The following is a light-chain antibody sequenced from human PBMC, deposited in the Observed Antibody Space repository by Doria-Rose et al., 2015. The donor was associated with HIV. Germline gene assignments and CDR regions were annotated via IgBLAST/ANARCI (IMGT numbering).Light chain of an antibody. CDR1: QSSSSTY. CDR2: DGS. J-gene: IGKJ1*01. CDR3: HQYGTSWT. Sequence: TQSPGTLSLPPGARATLSCRASQSSSSTYLAWYQQKPGQAPSLLIYDGSTRATGIPDRFSASGSGTDFTLTINRLEPEDFALYYCHQYGTSWTFGQGTKVEI. V-gene: IGKV3-20*01.